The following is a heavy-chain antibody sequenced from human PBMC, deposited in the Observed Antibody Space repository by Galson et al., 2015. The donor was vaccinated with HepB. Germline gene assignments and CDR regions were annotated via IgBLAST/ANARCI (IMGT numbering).Heavy chain of an antibody. J-gene: IGHJ6*02. CDR3: VKDQDDIFSPFYGLDV. Sequence: SLRLSCAASGVTFSSYAMGWVRQAPGKGLQWVSGITGSRDRTHYADYVMGRFTISRDNSKNILFLQMSSLSAEDTAIYYCVKDQDDIFSPFYGLDVWGQGTTVTVAS. V-gene: IGHV3-23*01. D-gene: IGHD3-9*01. CDR1: GVTFSSYA. CDR2: ITGSRDRT.